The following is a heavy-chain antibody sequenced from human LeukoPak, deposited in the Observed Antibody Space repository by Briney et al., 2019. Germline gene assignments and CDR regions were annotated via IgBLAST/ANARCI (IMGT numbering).Heavy chain of an antibody. D-gene: IGHD6-13*01. V-gene: IGHV4-39*07. CDR2: IYYSGST. J-gene: IGHJ6*03. CDR1: GGSISSSSYY. Sequence: PSETLSLTCTVSGGSISSSSYYWGWIRQPPGKGLEWIGSIYYSGSTYYNPSLKSRVTISVDTSKNQFSLKLSSVTAADTAVYYCARVSSTLLYYYYYYMDVWGKGTTVTVSS. CDR3: ARVSSTLLYYYYYYMDV.